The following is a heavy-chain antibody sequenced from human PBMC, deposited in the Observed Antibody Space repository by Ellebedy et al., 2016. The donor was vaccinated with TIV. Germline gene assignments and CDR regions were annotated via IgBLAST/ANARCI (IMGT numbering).Heavy chain of an antibody. J-gene: IGHJ6*02. V-gene: IGHV1-69*04. D-gene: IGHD1-7*01. CDR3: ARINWNYLADGGDYYYYGMDV. CDR1: GGTFSSYA. Sequence: AASVKVSCKASGGTFSSYAISWVRQAPGQGLEWMGRIIPILGIANYAQKFQGRVTITADKSTSTAYMELSSLRSEDTAVYYCARINWNYLADGGDYYYYGMDVWGQGTTVTVSS. CDR2: IIPILGIA.